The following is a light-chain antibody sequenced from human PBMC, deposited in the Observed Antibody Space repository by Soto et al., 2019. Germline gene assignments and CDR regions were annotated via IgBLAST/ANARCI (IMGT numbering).Light chain of an antibody. CDR2: DVT. CDR3: SSYTSSSTPYV. Sequence: QSALTQPASVSGSPGQSITISCTGNSSDVGGYNYVSWYQQHPVKAPKLMIYDVTNRPSGVSDRFSGSKSDNTASLTISVLQAEDEADYYCSSYTSSSTPYVFGTGTKLTVL. J-gene: IGLJ1*01. CDR1: SSDVGGYNY. V-gene: IGLV2-14*01.